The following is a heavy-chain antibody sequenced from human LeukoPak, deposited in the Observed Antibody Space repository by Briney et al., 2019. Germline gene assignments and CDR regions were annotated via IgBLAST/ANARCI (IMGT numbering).Heavy chain of an antibody. V-gene: IGHV3-48*03. CDR3: ARDGIEMATI. J-gene: IGHJ4*02. CDR1: GFTFSSYE. Sequence: QPGGSLRLSCAASGFTFSSYEMNWVRQVPGKGLEWVSYISSSGSTIYYADSVKGRFTISRDNAKNSLYLQMNSLRAEDTAVYYCARDGIEMATIWGQGTLVTVSS. CDR2: ISSSGSTI. D-gene: IGHD5-24*01.